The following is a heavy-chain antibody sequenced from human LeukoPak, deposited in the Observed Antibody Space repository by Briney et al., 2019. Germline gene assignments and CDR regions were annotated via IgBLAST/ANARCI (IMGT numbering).Heavy chain of an antibody. J-gene: IGHJ3*02. V-gene: IGHV3-48*01. CDR3: ARDTWYSNSWLHAFDI. D-gene: IGHD6-13*01. CDR2: INSNSATI. Sequence: PGGSLRLSCAASGFTFNDYAMNWVRQAPGKGREGSSFINSNSATIYYADSVKGRFTISRDNAKNSLYLQMNSLRAEDWGVYYCARDTWYSNSWLHAFDIWGQGTMVTVSS. CDR1: GFTFNDYA.